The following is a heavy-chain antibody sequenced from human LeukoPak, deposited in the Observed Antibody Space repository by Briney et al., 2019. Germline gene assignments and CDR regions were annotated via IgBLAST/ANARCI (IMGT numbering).Heavy chain of an antibody. CDR2: IDPSDSYT. CDR1: GSSFTSYW. J-gene: IGHJ6*04. CDR3: ARYGDWTYYYYGMDV. V-gene: IGHV5-10-1*01. D-gene: IGHD4-17*01. Sequence: GESLKISCKGSGSSFTSYWISWVRQLPGKGLEWMGRIDPSDSYTNYSPSFQGHVTISADKSISTAYLQWSSLKASDTAMYYCARYGDWTYYYYGMDVWGKGTTVTVSS.